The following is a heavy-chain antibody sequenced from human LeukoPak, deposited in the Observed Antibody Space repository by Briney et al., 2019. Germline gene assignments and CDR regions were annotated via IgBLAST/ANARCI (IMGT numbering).Heavy chain of an antibody. CDR1: GYSFTSYW. J-gene: IGHJ4*02. Sequence: GESLKISCKGSGYSFTSYWIGWVRQMPGKGLEWMGIIYPGDSDTRYSPSFQGQVTISADKSISTAYLQWSSLKASDTAMHYCARPYDSSGYYASGIDYWGQGTLVTVSS. CDR3: ARPYDSSGYYASGIDY. D-gene: IGHD3-22*01. V-gene: IGHV5-51*01. CDR2: IYPGDSDT.